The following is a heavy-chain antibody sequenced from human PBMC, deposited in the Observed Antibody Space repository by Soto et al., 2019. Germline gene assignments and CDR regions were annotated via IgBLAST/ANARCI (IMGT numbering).Heavy chain of an antibody. CDR2: IYYTGRT. CDR3: TRDSPPPPYFSYTGMDV. CDR1: GASVSSGDFH. J-gene: IGHJ6*01. V-gene: IGHV4-31*03. Sequence: QVQLQESGPGLVKPSQTLSLTCSVSGASVSSGDFHWSWIRQRPGEGLEWIGYIYYTGRTYYNPSLRSRVIMSVDTSKNHFSLTLTYVTAADTALYFCTRDSPPPPYFSYTGMDVWGQGTTVTVSS. D-gene: IGHD1-26*01.